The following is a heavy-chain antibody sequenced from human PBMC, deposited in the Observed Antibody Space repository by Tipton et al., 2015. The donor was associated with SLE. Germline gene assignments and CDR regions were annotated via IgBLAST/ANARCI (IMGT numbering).Heavy chain of an antibody. J-gene: IGHJ4*02. CDR3: AKDANYERSGYSIFDF. Sequence: SLRLSCAASGFTFSSYAMSWVRQAPGKGLEWVSAISGSGGSTSYADYVKCRFTISRDNSKNTVYMQMNSLRAEDTAVYYCAKDANYERSGYSIFDFLGQGTLVTVSS. CDR1: GFTFSSYA. V-gene: IGHV3-23*01. D-gene: IGHD3-22*01. CDR2: ISGSGGST.